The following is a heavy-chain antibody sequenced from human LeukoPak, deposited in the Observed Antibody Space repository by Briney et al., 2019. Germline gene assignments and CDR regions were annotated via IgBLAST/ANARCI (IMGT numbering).Heavy chain of an antibody. CDR2: INHSGST. Sequence: SETLSLTCAVYGGSFSGYYWSWIRQPPGKGLEWIGEINHSGSTNYNPSLKSRVTISVDTSKNQFSLRLSSVTAADTAVYYCARAGEVQLERNWFDPWGQGTLVTVSS. CDR1: GGSFSGYY. D-gene: IGHD1-1*01. CDR3: ARAGEVQLERNWFDP. J-gene: IGHJ5*02. V-gene: IGHV4-34*01.